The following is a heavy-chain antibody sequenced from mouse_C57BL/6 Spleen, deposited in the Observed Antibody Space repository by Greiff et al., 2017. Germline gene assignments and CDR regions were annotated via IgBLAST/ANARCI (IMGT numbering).Heavy chain of an antibody. CDR3: ARFGYDVRAYFDY. CDR1: GYAFTNYL. D-gene: IGHD2-2*01. Sequence: VQLQQSGAELVRPGTSVKVSCKASGYAFTNYLIEWVKQRPGQGLEWIGVINPGSGGTNYNEKFKGKATLTADKSSSTAYMQLSSLTSEDSAVYCCARFGYDVRAYFDYWGQGTTLTVSS. CDR2: INPGSGGT. V-gene: IGHV1-54*01. J-gene: IGHJ2*01.